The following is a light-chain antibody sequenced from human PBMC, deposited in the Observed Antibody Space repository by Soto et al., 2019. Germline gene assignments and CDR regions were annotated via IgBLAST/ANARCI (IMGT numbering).Light chain of an antibody. CDR2: DVS. CDR3: CSYAGTYTFV. V-gene: IGLV2-11*01. J-gene: IGLJ1*01. CDR1: SSDIGAYNY. Sequence: QSALTQPRSVSGSPGQSVTISCAGTSSDIGAYNYVSWYQHHPGKVPKLMIYDVSKRPSGVPNRFSGSRSGDTASLTISGLQAEDEADYYCCSYAGTYTFVFGSGTKLTVL.